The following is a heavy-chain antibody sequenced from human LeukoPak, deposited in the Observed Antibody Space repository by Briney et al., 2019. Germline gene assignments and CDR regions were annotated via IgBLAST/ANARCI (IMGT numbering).Heavy chain of an antibody. J-gene: IGHJ5*02. D-gene: IGHD2-2*01. CDR3: ARGGRYCSSTSCYHPFDP. Sequence: PGRSLRLSCAASGFTVSSYAMHWVRQAPGKGLEWVAVISYDGSNKYYADSVKGRFTISRDNSKNTLYLQMNSLRAEDTAVYYCARGGRYCSSTSCYHPFDPWGQGTLVTVSS. CDR1: GFTVSSYA. CDR2: ISYDGSNK. V-gene: IGHV3-30*04.